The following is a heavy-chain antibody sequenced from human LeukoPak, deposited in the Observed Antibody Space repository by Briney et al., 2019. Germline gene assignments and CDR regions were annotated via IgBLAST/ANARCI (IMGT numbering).Heavy chain of an antibody. CDR1: GGSISSSSYY. J-gene: IGHJ4*02. V-gene: IGHV4-39*01. CDR3: ARREYSGSYYY. D-gene: IGHD1-26*01. CDR2: IYYSGST. Sequence: SETLSLTCTVSGGSISSSSYYWGWIRQPPGKGLEWIGSIYYSGSTYYNPSLKSRVTISVDTSKNQFSLKLSSVTAADTAVYYCARREYSGSYYYWGQGTLVTVSS.